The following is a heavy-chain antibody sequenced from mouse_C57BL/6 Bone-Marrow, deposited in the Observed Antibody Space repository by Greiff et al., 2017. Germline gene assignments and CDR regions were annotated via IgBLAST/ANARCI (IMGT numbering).Heavy chain of an antibody. D-gene: IGHD1-1*01. CDR2: ISDGGSYT. CDR1: GFTFSSYA. J-gene: IGHJ2*01. V-gene: IGHV5-4*01. CDR3: ARDRFYYYGSSFFDY. Sequence: EVQLVESGGGLVKPGGSLKLSCAASGFTFSSYAMSWVRQTPEKRLEWVATISDGGSYTYYPDNVKGRFTISRDHAKNNLYLQMSHLKSEDTAMYYCARDRFYYYGSSFFDYWGQGTTLTVSS.